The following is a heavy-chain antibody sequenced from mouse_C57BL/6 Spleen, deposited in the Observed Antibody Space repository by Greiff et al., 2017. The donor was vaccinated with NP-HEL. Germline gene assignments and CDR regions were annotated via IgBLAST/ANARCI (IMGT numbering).Heavy chain of an antibody. J-gene: IGHJ2*01. D-gene: IGHD2-2*01. CDR2: IHPNSGST. CDR1: GYTFTSYW. V-gene: IGHV1-64*01. CDR3: ASRGIYYGYDGFFDY. Sequence: VQLQQPGAELVKPGASVKLSCKASGYTFTSYWMHWVKQRPGQGLEWIGMIHPNSGSTNYNEKIKSKATLTVDKSSSTAYMQLSSLTSEDSAVYYCASRGIYYGYDGFFDYWGQGTTLTVSS.